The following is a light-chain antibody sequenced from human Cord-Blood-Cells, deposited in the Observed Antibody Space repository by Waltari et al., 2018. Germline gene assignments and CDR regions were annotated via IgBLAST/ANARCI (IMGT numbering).Light chain of an antibody. CDR2: EVS. V-gene: IGLV2-8*01. CDR1: SSDVGGYHY. CDR3: SSYAGSNNFVV. J-gene: IGLJ2*01. Sequence: QSALTQPPSASGSPGQSVTLSCTGTSSDVGGYHYVSLYQQHPGKAPKLRIYEVSNRPSGVPDRVSGSKSGNTASLTVSGLQAEDEADYYCSSYAGSNNFVVFGGGTKLTVL.